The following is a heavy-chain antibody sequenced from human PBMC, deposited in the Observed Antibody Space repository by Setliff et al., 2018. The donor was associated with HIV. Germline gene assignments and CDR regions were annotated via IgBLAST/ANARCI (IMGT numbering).Heavy chain of an antibody. CDR1: GGSISSGSYY. J-gene: IGHJ4*02. CDR3: ARVSAGKDYYDSSGYYYRFDY. Sequence: SETLSLTCTVSGGSISSGSYYWSWIRQPAGKGLEWIGHIYTSGSTNYNPSLKSRVTISVDTSKNQFSLKLSSVTAADTAVYYCARVSAGKDYYDSSGYYYRFDYWGQGTLVTVSS. V-gene: IGHV4-61*09. D-gene: IGHD3-22*01. CDR2: IYTSGST.